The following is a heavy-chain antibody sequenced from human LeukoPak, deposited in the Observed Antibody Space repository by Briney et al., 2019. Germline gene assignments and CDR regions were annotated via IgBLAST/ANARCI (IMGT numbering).Heavy chain of an antibody. J-gene: IGHJ4*02. V-gene: IGHV4-61*02. CDR2: IYHSGST. D-gene: IGHD3-22*01. CDR1: GGSISSGSYY. CDR3: ARLTVGPFYYDASGYPIPDY. Sequence: SETLSLTCSVSGGSISSGSYYWTWIRQPAGKGLEWIGRIYHSGSTNYNPSLKSRVTISVDTSKNQFSLKLSSVTAADTAVYYCARLTVGPFYYDASGYPIPDYWGQGTLVTVSS.